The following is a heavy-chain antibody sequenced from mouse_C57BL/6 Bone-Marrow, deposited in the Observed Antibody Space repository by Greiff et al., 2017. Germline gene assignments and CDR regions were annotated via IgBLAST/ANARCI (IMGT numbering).Heavy chain of an antibody. Sequence: VQLQQSGAELMKPGASVKLSCKATGYTFTGYWIEWVKQRPGHGLEWIGEILPGSGSTNYSEKFKGKATFTADTSSNTAYMQLSSLTTEDSAIYYCARHYGKKDYFDYWGQGTTLTVSS. J-gene: IGHJ2*01. CDR3: ARHYGKKDYFDY. CDR2: ILPGSGST. V-gene: IGHV1-9*01. D-gene: IGHD2-1*01. CDR1: GYTFTGYW.